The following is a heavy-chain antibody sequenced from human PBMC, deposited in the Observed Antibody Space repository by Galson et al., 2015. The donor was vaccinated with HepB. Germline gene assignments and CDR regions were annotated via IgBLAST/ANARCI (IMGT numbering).Heavy chain of an antibody. D-gene: IGHD5-18*01. Sequence: QVQLQESGPGLVKPSETLSLTCTVSGGSISSSSYYWGWIRQPPGKGLEWIGSIYYSGSTYYNPSLKSRVTISVDTSKNQFSLKLSSVTAADTAVYYCAREGLIRYSYGNLGSVLFDYWGQGTLVTVSS. V-gene: IGHV4-39*07. CDR2: IYYSGST. CDR1: GGSISSSSYY. CDR3: AREGLIRYSYGNLGSVLFDY. J-gene: IGHJ4*02.